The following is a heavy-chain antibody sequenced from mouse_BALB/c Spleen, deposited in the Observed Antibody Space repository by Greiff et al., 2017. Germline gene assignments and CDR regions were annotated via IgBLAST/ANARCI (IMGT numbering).Heavy chain of an antibody. J-gene: IGHJ4*01. V-gene: IGHV5-9-4*01. D-gene: IGHD4-1*01. Sequence: EVQRVESGGGLVKPGGSLKLSCAASGFTFSSYAMSWVRQSPEKRLEWVAEISSGGSYTYYPDTVTGRFTISRDNAKNTLYLEMSSLRSEDTAMYYCARSNWDGAMDYWGQGTSVTVSS. CDR1: GFTFSSYA. CDR2: ISSGGSYT. CDR3: ARSNWDGAMDY.